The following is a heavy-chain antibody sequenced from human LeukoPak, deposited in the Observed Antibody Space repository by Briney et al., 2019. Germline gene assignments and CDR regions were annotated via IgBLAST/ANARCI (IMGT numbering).Heavy chain of an antibody. Sequence: SETLSLTCTVSGGSINSYYWGWIRQPPGKGLERIGSIYYSGSTYYNPSLKSRVTISVDTSKNQFSLKLSSVTAADTAVYYCARDFGYRRSYFDYWGQGTLVTVSS. J-gene: IGHJ4*02. D-gene: IGHD3-10*01. V-gene: IGHV4-39*07. CDR3: ARDFGYRRSYFDY. CDR1: GGSINSYY. CDR2: IYYSGST.